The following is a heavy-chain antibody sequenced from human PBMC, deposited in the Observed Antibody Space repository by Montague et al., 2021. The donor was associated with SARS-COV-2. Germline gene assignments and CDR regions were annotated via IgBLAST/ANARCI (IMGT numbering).Heavy chain of an antibody. Sequence: TLSLTCTVSGGSIGSGSYYWSWIRQPAGKGLEWIGRIYTSGSTNYNPSLKSRVTISVDTSKNQFSLKLSSVTAAATAVYYCARGCSGGSCYPNPFSTWGQGTLVTVSS. CDR2: IYTSGST. D-gene: IGHD2-15*01. J-gene: IGHJ5*02. V-gene: IGHV4-61*02. CDR1: GGSIGSGSYY. CDR3: ARGCSGGSCYPNPFST.